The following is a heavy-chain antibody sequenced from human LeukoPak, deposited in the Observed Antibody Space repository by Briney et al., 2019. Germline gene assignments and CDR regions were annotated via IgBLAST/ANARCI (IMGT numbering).Heavy chain of an antibody. CDR1: GYTFTSYG. CDR3: ARTYYYGSGSPPLVYYYGMDA. D-gene: IGHD3-10*01. V-gene: IGHV1-18*01. Sequence: ASVKVSCTASGYTFTSYGISWVRQGPVHGLEWMGGISAYNGNTNYAQKLQGRVTMTTDTSTSTAYMELRSLRSDDTAVYYCARTYYYGSGSPPLVYYYGMDAWGQGTTVTVSS. CDR2: ISAYNGNT. J-gene: IGHJ6*02.